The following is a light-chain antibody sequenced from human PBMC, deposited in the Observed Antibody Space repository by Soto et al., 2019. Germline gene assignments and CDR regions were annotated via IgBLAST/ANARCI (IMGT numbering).Light chain of an antibody. CDR1: SSDVGAYNF. J-gene: IGLJ1*01. V-gene: IGLV2-8*01. CDR2: EVT. Sequence: QSALAQPPSASGSPGQSVTISCTGTSSDVGAYNFVSWYQQLPGKAPKLMIYEVTKRPSGVPDRFYGSKSGNTASLTVSGLQAEDEADYYCSSYAGSITIYVFGTGTKVTVL. CDR3: SSYAGSITIYV.